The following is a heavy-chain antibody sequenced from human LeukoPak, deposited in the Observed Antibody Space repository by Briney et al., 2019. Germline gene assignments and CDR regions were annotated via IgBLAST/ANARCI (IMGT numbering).Heavy chain of an antibody. CDR2: ISPAGDST. D-gene: IGHD2-2*01. CDR1: GFTFSDFS. Sequence: GGSLRLSCTASGFTFSDFSMSWVRQAPGAGLEWVSAISPAGDSTTDADSVKGRFAISRDNSKSTLYLQMNGLTAEDTALYYCARRLVTAGITDVCDSWGQGTLVSVSS. V-gene: IGHV3-23*01. CDR3: ARRLVTAGITDVCDS. J-gene: IGHJ4*02.